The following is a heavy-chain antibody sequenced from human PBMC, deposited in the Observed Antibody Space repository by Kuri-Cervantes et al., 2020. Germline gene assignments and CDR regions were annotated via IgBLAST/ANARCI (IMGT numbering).Heavy chain of an antibody. V-gene: IGHV3-11*01. CDR2: ISSSGSTI. D-gene: IGHD3-10*01. J-gene: IGHJ6*02. Sequence: LSLTCTVSGGSISSSSYYWGWIRQPPGKGLEWVSYISSSGSTIYYADSVKGRFTISRDNAKNSLYLQMNSLRAEDTAVYYCARARWFGELFHQKSYGMDVWGQGTTVTVSS. CDR1: GGSISSSSYY. CDR3: ARARWFGELFHQKSYGMDV.